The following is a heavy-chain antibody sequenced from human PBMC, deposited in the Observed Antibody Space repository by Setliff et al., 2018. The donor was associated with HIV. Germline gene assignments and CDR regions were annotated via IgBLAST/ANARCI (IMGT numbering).Heavy chain of an antibody. D-gene: IGHD2-21*02. CDR2: IYYRGST. V-gene: IGHV4-39*01. J-gene: IGHJ1*01. Sequence: PSETLSLTCNVSGGSIRSSSYYWGWIRQPPGKGLEWIGSIYYRGSTYYNPPLKSRLTISVDTSKNHFSLKLTSVTAADTAVYYCARQYGAVKSVVTVVAKYFPHWGQGTLVTVSS. CDR1: GGSIRSSSYY. CDR3: ARQYGAVKSVVTVVAKYFPH.